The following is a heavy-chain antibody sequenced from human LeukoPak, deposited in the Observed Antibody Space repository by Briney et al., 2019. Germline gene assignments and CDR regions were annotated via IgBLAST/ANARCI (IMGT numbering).Heavy chain of an antibody. V-gene: IGHV5-51*01. CDR1: GYSFTSYW. J-gene: IGHJ4*02. Sequence: GESLKISCKGSGYSFTSYWIGWVRQMPGKGLEWMGIIYPGDSDTRYSPSFQGQVTISADKSLSTAYLQWSSLKASDTAMYYCVRGSGSYGTAYMNWGQGSPVTVSS. CDR3: VRGSGSYGTAYMN. CDR2: IYPGDSDT. D-gene: IGHD1-26*01.